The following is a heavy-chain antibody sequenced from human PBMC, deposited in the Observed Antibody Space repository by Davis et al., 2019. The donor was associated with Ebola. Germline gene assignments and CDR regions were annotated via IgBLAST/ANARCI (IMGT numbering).Heavy chain of an antibody. CDR2: IYFTGST. V-gene: IGHV4-39*01. CDR3: ARQYGESTMHHFDY. Sequence: SETLSLTCTVSGGSISSSSHHWGWIRQPPGKGLEWIGIIYFTGSTYPSPSLKGRVTISVDTSKNQFSLKLNSVTAADTALYYCARQYGESTMHHFDYWGQGALVTVS. J-gene: IGHJ4*02. D-gene: IGHD3-10*01. CDR1: GGSISSSSHH.